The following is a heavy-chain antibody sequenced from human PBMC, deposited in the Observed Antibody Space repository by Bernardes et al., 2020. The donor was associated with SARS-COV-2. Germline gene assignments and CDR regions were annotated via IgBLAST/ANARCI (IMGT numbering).Heavy chain of an antibody. Sequence: ASVKVSCKASGYTFTSYGISWVRQAPGQGLEWMGWNSAYNGNTNYAQKLQGRVTMTTDTSTSTAYMELRSLKSDDTAVYYCARAERWLQSPDYWGQGTLVTVSS. D-gene: IGHD5-12*01. CDR1: GYTFTSYG. CDR2: NSAYNGNT. V-gene: IGHV1-18*01. CDR3: ARAERWLQSPDY. J-gene: IGHJ4*02.